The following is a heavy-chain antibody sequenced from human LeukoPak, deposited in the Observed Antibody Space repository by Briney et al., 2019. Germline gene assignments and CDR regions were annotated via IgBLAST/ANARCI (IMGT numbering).Heavy chain of an antibody. CDR3: ARDDCSSTSCYRPQRGRNYYYYYMDV. Sequence: SETLSLTCAVYGGSFSGYNWSWIRQPPGKGLEWIGYIYYSGSTNYNPSLKSRVTISVDTSKNQFSLKLSSVTAADTAVYYCARDDCSSTSCYRPQRGRNYYYYYMDVWGKGTTVTVSS. V-gene: IGHV4-59*01. CDR2: IYYSGST. J-gene: IGHJ6*03. D-gene: IGHD2-2*01. CDR1: GGSFSGYN.